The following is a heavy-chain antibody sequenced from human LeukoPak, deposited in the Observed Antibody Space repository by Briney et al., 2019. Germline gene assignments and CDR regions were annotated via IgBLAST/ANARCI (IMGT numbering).Heavy chain of an antibody. V-gene: IGHV4-4*07. CDR3: ARGQYYYDSSGYYWNDAFDI. Sequence: SETLSLTCTVSGGSISSYYWSWIRQPAGKGLEWIGRVYTSGSTNYNPSLKSRVTMSVDTSKNQFSLKLSSVTAADTAVYYCARGQYYYDSSGYYWNDAFDICGQGTMVTVSS. CDR2: VYTSGST. D-gene: IGHD3-22*01. CDR1: GGSISSYY. J-gene: IGHJ3*02.